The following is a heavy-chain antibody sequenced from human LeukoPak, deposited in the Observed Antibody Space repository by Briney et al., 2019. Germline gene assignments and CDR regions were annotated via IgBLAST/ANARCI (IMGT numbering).Heavy chain of an antibody. V-gene: IGHV3-30*03. J-gene: IGHJ4*02. D-gene: IGHD3-22*01. Sequence: PGGSLRLSCAPSGFTFSRHGMHWVRQAPGKGLEWVAIISNDGSRKYYAHSVEGRFTISRDNSKNTLYLQMDSLRAEDTAVYYCARDETYDYESNGYLDFWGQGTVVTVSS. CDR2: ISNDGSRK. CDR1: GFTFSRHG. CDR3: ARDETYDYESNGYLDF.